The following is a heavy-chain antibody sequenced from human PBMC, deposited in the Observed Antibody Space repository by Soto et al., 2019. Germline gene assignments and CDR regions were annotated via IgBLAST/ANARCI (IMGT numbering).Heavy chain of an antibody. Sequence: QVQLQESGPGLVKPSQTLSLTCTVSGGSISSGGYYWSWIRQHPGKGLEWIGYIYYSGSTYYNPALKSRVTISVDTSKNQFSLKLSSVTAADTAVYYCARDDYGDYVFDYWGQGTLVTVSS. D-gene: IGHD4-17*01. CDR2: IYYSGST. CDR1: GGSISSGGYY. CDR3: ARDDYGDYVFDY. V-gene: IGHV4-31*03. J-gene: IGHJ4*02.